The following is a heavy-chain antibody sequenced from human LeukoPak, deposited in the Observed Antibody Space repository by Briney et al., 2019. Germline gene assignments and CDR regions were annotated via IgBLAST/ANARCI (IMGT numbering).Heavy chain of an antibody. J-gene: IGHJ4*02. D-gene: IGHD7-27*01. CDR3: ARDFARTGDYHHFDY. CDR2: VIVPTGSM. V-gene: IGHV3-21*01. CDR1: GFTFAAYS. Sequence: PGGSLRLSCAASGFTFAAYSTNWVRQAPGKGLEWVSSVIVPTGSMYYGDSVKGRFTISRDNAMNSLYLQMSSLRAEDTAVYYCARDFARTGDYHHFDYWGQGALVIVSS.